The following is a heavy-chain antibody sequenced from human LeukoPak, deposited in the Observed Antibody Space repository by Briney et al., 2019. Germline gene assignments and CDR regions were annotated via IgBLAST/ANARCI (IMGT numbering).Heavy chain of an antibody. Sequence: SETLSLTCTVSGVSISSSNSYWGWIRQPPGKGLEWIGSIYYSGNTYYNASLKSQVSISIDTSKNQFSLRLTSVTAADTAVYFCARDRYTSIWGQGILVTVSP. CDR3: ARDRYTSI. V-gene: IGHV4-39*02. CDR2: IYYSGNT. CDR1: GVSISSSNSY. D-gene: IGHD3-16*02. J-gene: IGHJ4*02.